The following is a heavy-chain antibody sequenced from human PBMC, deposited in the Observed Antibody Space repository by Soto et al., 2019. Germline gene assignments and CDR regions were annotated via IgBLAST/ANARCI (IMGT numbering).Heavy chain of an antibody. CDR3: SRDGDGYNY. CDR1: GGSVSSGSYY. CDR2: IYSSGST. J-gene: IGHJ4*02. Sequence: QVQLQESGPGLVKPSETLSLTCTVSGGSVSSGSYYWSWIRQPPGKGLEWIGYIYSSGSTSYNPSLKRRVPLSVDTAKIQFTMKLSSVTAADTAVSYCSRDGDGYNYWGQGTLVTVSS. V-gene: IGHV4-61*01. D-gene: IGHD5-12*01.